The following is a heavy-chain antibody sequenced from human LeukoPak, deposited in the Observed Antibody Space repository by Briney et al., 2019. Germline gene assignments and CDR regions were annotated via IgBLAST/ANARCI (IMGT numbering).Heavy chain of an antibody. D-gene: IGHD3-22*01. CDR3: ARDLGQYYDTSDNWFDP. J-gene: IGHJ5*02. Sequence: GGSLRLSCAASGFTFSKYGMSWVRQAPGKGREWVSAISGSGGSTYYADSVKGRFTISRDNAKNTLNLQMNSLRAEDTAVYYCARDLGQYYDTSDNWFDPWGQGTLVTVSS. V-gene: IGHV3-23*01. CDR2: ISGSGGST. CDR1: GFTFSKYG.